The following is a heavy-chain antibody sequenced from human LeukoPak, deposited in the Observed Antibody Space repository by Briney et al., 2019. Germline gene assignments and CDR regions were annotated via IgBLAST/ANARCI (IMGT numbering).Heavy chain of an antibody. D-gene: IGHD2-8*01. CDR3: ATRYCTISACRASSYKSFDV. CDR1: GFTFSSYW. V-gene: IGHV3-7*01. J-gene: IGHJ6*04. CDR2: IKEDGGEG. Sequence: GGSLRLSCAASGFTFSSYWMTWVRQAPGKGLEWVANIKEDGGEGYYVDSVKGRFTVSRDNAKNSLYLQLTSLRAEDTAVYYCATRYCTISACRASSYKSFDVWGKGITVTVSS.